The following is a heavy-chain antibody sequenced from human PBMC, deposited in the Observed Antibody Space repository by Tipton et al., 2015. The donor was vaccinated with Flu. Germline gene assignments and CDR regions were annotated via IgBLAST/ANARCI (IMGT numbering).Heavy chain of an antibody. CDR1: GFTFSTSH. CDR3: ATARVAGGFDI. V-gene: IGHV3-21*05. J-gene: IGHJ3*02. CDR2: INGGSSHI. Sequence: SLRLSCVASGFTFSTSHMYWVRQAPGKGLEWLSYINGGSSHIFYGDSVRGRFTISRDNAKNSLYLQMNSLRGEDTAVYYCATARVAGGFDIWGQGTMVTVSS. D-gene: IGHD2-15*01.